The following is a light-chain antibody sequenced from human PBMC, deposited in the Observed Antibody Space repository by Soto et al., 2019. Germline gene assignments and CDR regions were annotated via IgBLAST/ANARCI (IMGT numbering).Light chain of an antibody. CDR3: QQYENYWT. Sequence: IQITQSPSTLSASVGDRVTITCRASQNIETWLAWYQQKPGKAPKLLIYGATTLQSGVPSRFSGSGSGTEFSLTISNLQPDDCATYYCQQYENYWTFGQGTKVDIK. CDR2: GAT. CDR1: QNIETW. V-gene: IGKV1-5*01. J-gene: IGKJ1*01.